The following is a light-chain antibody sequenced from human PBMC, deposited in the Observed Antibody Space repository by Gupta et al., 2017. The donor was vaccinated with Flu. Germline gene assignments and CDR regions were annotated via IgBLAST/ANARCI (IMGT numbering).Light chain of an antibody. J-gene: IGLJ2*01. CDR3: QVWDSSRDDVT. V-gene: IGLV3-21*02. CDR2: DDS. Sequence: SYVLTQPPSVSVAPGQTAENTCVGSNIETKGVHWYQVRPGQAPLLVVYDDSDRPSGIPERFSGSNSGSTATLTITRVEAGDEADFYCQVWDSSRDDVTFGGGTKLSVL. CDR1: NIETKG.